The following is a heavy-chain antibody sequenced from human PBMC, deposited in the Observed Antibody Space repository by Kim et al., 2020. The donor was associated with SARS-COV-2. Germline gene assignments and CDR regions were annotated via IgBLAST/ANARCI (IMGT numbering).Heavy chain of an antibody. D-gene: IGHD3-10*01. J-gene: IGHJ6*02. CDR3: ARALGGSGSYYRVYYYGMDV. CDR1: GGSISSGGYY. V-gene: IGHV4-31*03. CDR2: IYYSGST. Sequence: SETLSLTCTVSGGSISSGGYYWSWIRQHPGKGLEWIGYIYYSGSTYYNPSLKSRVTISVDTSKNQFSLKLSSVTAADTAVYYCARALGGSGSYYRVYYYGMDVWGQGTTVTVSS.